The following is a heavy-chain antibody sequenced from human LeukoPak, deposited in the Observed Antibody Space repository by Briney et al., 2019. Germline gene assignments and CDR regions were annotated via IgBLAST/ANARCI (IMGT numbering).Heavy chain of an antibody. V-gene: IGHV1-46*01. J-gene: IGHJ5*02. D-gene: IGHD5-12*01. CDR2: INPSGGST. CDR1: GYTFTSYY. Sequence: GASVKVSCKASGYTFTSYYMHCVRQAPGQGLEWMGIINPSGGSTSYAQKFQGRVTMTRDMSTSTVYMELSSLRSEDTAVYYCARTSMVATAFDPWGQGTLVTVSS. CDR3: ARTSMVATAFDP.